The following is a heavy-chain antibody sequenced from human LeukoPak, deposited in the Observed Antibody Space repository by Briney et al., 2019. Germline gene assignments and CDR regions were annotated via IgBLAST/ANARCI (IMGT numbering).Heavy chain of an antibody. Sequence: RPSETLSLTCTVSGGSISSSSYYWGWIRQPPGKGLEWIGSIYYSGSTYYNPSLKSRVTISVDTSKNQFSLKLSSVTAADTAVYYCAREVVAAAGTVDYWGQGTLVIVSS. CDR2: IYYSGST. V-gene: IGHV4-39*07. D-gene: IGHD6-13*01. J-gene: IGHJ4*02. CDR1: GGSISSSSYY. CDR3: AREVVAAAGTVDY.